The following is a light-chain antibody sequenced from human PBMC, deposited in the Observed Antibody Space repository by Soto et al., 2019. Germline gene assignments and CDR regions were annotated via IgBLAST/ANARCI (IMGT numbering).Light chain of an antibody. Sequence: QPVLTQSPSASASLGASVKLTCTLSSGHSSYAIARHQQQPEKGPRYLMKLNSDGSHTKGDGIPDRFSGSSSGAERYLTVSSLQSEDEADYYCQTWDTGIVIFGGGTKVTVL. V-gene: IGLV4-69*01. CDR1: SGHSSYA. CDR2: LNSDGSH. CDR3: QTWDTGIVI. J-gene: IGLJ2*01.